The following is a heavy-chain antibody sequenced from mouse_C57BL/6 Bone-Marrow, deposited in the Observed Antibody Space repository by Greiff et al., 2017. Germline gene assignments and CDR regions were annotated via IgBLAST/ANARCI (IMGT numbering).Heavy chain of an antibody. CDR1: GYSITSGYY. Sequence: DVQLQESGPGLVKPSQSLSLTCSVTGYSITSGYYWNWIRQFPGNKLEWMGYISYDGSNNYNPSLKNRISITRDTSKNQFFLKLNSVTTEDPATYYCANYYGSSPYYYAMDYWGQGTSLTVSS. D-gene: IGHD1-1*01. CDR2: ISYDGSN. CDR3: ANYYGSSPYYYAMDY. V-gene: IGHV3-6*01. J-gene: IGHJ4*01.